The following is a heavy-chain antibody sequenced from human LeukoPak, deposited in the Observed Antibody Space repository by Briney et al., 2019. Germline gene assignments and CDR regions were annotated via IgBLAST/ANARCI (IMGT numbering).Heavy chain of an antibody. J-gene: IGHJ4*02. D-gene: IGHD3-10*01. CDR3: ASRPGYYYGSGSFTFDY. CDR1: SGSISSSSYY. V-gene: IGHV4-39*01. CDR2: IYYSGST. Sequence: SETLSLTCTVSSGSISSSSYYWGWIRQPPGKGLEWIGSIYYSGSTYYNPSLKSRVTISVDTSKNQFSLKLSSVTAADTAVYYCASRPGYYYGSGSFTFDYWGQGTLVTVSS.